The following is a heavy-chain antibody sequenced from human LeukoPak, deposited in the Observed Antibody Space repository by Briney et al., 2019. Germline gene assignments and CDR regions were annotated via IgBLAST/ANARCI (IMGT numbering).Heavy chain of an antibody. V-gene: IGHV4-4*02. J-gene: IGHJ3*02. CDR1: GVSIVSNYW. CDR3: ARDCSGDGCCSRTLAI. D-gene: IGHD2-15*01. Sequence: SETLSLTRAVSGVSIVSNYWWNWVRQSPGKGLEWIGQIHHSGSTIYNPSLKSRVTISVDKSRSQLSLKVDSVTAADSAVYYCARDCSGDGCCSRTLAIWGQGTMVIVSS. CDR2: IHHSGST.